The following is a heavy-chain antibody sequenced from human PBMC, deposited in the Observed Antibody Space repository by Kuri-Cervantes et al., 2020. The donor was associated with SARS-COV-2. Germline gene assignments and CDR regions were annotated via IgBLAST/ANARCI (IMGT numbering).Heavy chain of an antibody. CDR3: ARDFGGSYFLPDFDP. D-gene: IGHD1-26*01. CDR1: GYTFTSYG. Sequence: ASVKVSCKAPGYTFTSYGISWVRQAPGQGLEWMGWISAYNGNTNYAQKLQGRVTMTTDTSTSTAYMELRSLRSDDTAVYYCARDFGGSYFLPDFDPWGQGTLVTVSS. J-gene: IGHJ5*02. V-gene: IGHV1-18*04. CDR2: ISAYNGNT.